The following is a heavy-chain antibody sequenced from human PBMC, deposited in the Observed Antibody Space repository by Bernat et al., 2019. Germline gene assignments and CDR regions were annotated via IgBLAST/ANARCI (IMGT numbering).Heavy chain of an antibody. CDR3: ARDNYDTSPLDY. Sequence: DVQLVESGGGLVQPGGSLRLSCAASGFTFSHYWMSWVRQAPGKGLEWVANIKEDGSEKYYVDSVKGRFTISRDNAKNSLYLQMNNLRAEDTAVYFCARDNYDTSPLDYWGQGTLVSVSS. D-gene: IGHD3-22*01. J-gene: IGHJ4*02. CDR2: IKEDGSEK. V-gene: IGHV3-7*01. CDR1: GFTFSHYW.